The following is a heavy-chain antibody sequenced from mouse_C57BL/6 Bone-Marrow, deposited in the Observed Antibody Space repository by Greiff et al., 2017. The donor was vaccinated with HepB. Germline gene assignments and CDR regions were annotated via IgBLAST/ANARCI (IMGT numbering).Heavy chain of an antibody. Sequence: EVKLVESGGGLVQLGGSLKLSCAASGFTFSDYGMAWVRQAPRKGPEWVAFISNLAYSIYYADTVTGRFTISRENAKNTLYLEMSSLRSEDTAMYYCARLPYGSSYPYYFDYWGQGTTLTVSS. J-gene: IGHJ2*01. V-gene: IGHV5-15*04. D-gene: IGHD1-1*01. CDR1: GFTFSDYG. CDR3: ARLPYGSSYPYYFDY. CDR2: ISNLAYSI.